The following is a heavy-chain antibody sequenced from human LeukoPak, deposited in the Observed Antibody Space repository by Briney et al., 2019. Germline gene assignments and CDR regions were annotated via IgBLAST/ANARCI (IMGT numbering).Heavy chain of an antibody. CDR3: ARDYYDSSGYYYHPLGY. CDR2: INPNSGGT. CDR1: GYTFTGYY. V-gene: IGHV1-2*02. Sequence: ASVKVSCKASGYTFTGYYMHWVRQAPGQGLEWMGWINPNSGGTNYAQKFQGRVTMTRDTSISTAYMELSRLRSDDTAVYYCARDYYDSSGYYYHPLGYWGQGTLVTVSS. D-gene: IGHD3-22*01. J-gene: IGHJ4*02.